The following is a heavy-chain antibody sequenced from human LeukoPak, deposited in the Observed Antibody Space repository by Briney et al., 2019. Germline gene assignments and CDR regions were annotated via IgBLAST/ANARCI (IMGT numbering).Heavy chain of an antibody. Sequence: PSETLSLTCTVSGGSISSGSYYWSWIRQPAGKGLEWIGRIYTSGSTNYNPSLKSRVTISVDTSKNQFSLKLSSVTAADTAVYYCARAAQSGNSGWTPQYYYYYMDVWGKGTTVTVSS. J-gene: IGHJ6*03. CDR2: IYTSGST. CDR3: ARAAQSGNSGWTPQYYYYYMDV. V-gene: IGHV4-61*02. CDR1: GGSISSGSYY. D-gene: IGHD6-19*01.